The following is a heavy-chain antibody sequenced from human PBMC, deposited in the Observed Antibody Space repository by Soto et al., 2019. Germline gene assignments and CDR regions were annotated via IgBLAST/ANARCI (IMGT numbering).Heavy chain of an antibody. Sequence: PGWSLRLSCAASGVTFSDYAMHWVRQAPGKGMEYVSAISGDGRTTYYADSVKGRFTMSRDNSKTTLYLQLGSLRAEDMAVHYCTRSPYYYDTSGQNLFDPWGQGT. J-gene: IGHJ5*02. CDR3: TRSPYYYDTSGQNLFDP. CDR1: GVTFSDYA. D-gene: IGHD3-22*01. V-gene: IGHV3-64*02. CDR2: ISGDGRTT.